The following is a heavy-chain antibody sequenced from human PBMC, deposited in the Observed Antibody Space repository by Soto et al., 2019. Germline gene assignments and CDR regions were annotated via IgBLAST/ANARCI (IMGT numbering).Heavy chain of an antibody. V-gene: IGHV3-53*04. Sequence: GGSLRLSCAASGFTFSSYAMSWVRQAPGKGLEWVSVIYSGGSTYYADSVKGRFTISRHNSKNTLYLQMNSLRAEDTAVYYCARDLNYGDYWGAFDIWGQGTMVTVSS. J-gene: IGHJ3*02. CDR1: GFTFSSYA. CDR3: ARDLNYGDYWGAFDI. D-gene: IGHD4-17*01. CDR2: IYSGGST.